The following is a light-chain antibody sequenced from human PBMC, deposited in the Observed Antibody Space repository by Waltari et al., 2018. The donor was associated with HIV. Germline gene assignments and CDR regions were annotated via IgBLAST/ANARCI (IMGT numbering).Light chain of an antibody. CDR1: SHHIGINT. Sequence: QSVLTQPPSASGTPGQRVTNSCSGSSHHIGINTVTWYRQVPGTAPHLLIYSTNLRSPGVPDRFSGSKSDTSASLAISGLQSEDEADYYCAVWDATLGGWVFGGGTKVTVL. V-gene: IGLV1-44*01. CDR3: AVWDATLGGWV. J-gene: IGLJ3*02. CDR2: STN.